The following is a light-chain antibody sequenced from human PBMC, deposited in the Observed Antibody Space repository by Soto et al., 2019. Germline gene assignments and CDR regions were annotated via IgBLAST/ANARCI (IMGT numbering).Light chain of an antibody. Sequence: EIVLTQSPRTLSVSPGERAALSCRASQSISSYLAWYQQKPGQAPRLLIYGASSRATGIPDRFSGSGSGTDFTLTISRLEPEDFAVYYCQQYGSSPWTFGQGTKVDIK. CDR1: QSISSY. J-gene: IGKJ1*01. CDR2: GAS. V-gene: IGKV3-20*01. CDR3: QQYGSSPWT.